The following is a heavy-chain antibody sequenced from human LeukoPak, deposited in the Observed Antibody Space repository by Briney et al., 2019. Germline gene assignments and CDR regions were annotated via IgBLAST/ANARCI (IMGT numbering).Heavy chain of an antibody. CDR2: ISSSSSYI. CDR1: GFTFSSYS. Sequence: GGSLRLSCAASGFTFSSYSMNWVRQAPGKGLEWVSSISSSSSYIYYADSVKGRFTISRDNAKNSLYLQMNSLRAEDTAVYYCAKYYYDSSGYYSGLYYFDYWGQGTLVTVSS. CDR3: AKYYYDSSGYYSGLYYFDY. D-gene: IGHD3-22*01. J-gene: IGHJ4*02. V-gene: IGHV3-21*04.